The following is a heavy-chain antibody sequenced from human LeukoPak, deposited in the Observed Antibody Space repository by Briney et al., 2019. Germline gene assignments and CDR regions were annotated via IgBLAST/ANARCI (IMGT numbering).Heavy chain of an antibody. CDR3: ARDPLNSGYSFVDY. CDR2: ISAYNGNT. V-gene: IGHV1-18*01. CDR1: GYTFTSYG. Sequence: ASVKVSCKASGYTFTSYGISWVRQAPGQGLEWMGWISAYNGNTNYAQKLQGRVTMTTDTSTSTVYMELSSLRSEDTAVYYCARDPLNSGYSFVDYWGQGTLVTVSS. J-gene: IGHJ4*02. D-gene: IGHD3-22*01.